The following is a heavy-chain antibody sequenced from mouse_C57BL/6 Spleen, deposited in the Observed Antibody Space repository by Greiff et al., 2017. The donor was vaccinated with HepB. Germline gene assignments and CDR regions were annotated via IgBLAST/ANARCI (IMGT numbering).Heavy chain of an antibody. CDR1: GFSLSTFGMG. V-gene: IGHV8-8*01. CDR2: IWWDDDK. CDR3: ARIETDGYSGNYAMDY. Sequence: QVTLKESGPGILQPSQTLSLTCSFSGFSLSTFGMGVGWIRQPSGKGLEWLAHIWWDDDKYYNPALKSRLTISKDTSKNQVFLKIANVDTADTATYYCARIETDGYSGNYAMDYWGQGTSVTVSS. D-gene: IGHD2-3*01. J-gene: IGHJ4*01.